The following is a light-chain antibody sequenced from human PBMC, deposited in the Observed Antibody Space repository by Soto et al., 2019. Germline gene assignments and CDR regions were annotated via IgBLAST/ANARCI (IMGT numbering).Light chain of an antibody. Sequence: QSALTQPPSASGSPGQSVTISCTGTSSDVGAYNYVSWYQQHAGKAPKLVIYEVTKLPSGVPDRFSGSKSANTASLTVSGLQAEDEADYYCSSFASSNTWVFGGGTKVTVL. CDR3: SSFASSNTWV. CDR2: EVT. CDR1: SSDVGAYNY. V-gene: IGLV2-8*01. J-gene: IGLJ3*02.